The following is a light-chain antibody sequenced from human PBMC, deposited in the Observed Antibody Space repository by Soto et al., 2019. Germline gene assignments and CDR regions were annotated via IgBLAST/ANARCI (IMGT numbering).Light chain of an antibody. CDR1: QNIHSNY. CDR3: QQYPTSSWT. Sequence: IVVAYSSGSRSWWPVEGASLSCRTSQNIHSNYLAWYQHKPGRSPRLLIYHSSTRAAGTPDRFSGSGSGTDFALTISRLEPEDFAVYYCQQYPTSSWTFGQGTKVDIK. J-gene: IGKJ1*01. CDR2: HSS. V-gene: IGKV3-20*01.